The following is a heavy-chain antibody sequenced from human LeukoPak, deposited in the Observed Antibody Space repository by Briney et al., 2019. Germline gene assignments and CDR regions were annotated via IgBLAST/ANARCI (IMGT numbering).Heavy chain of an antibody. J-gene: IGHJ4*02. V-gene: IGHV3-23*01. CDR2: ISGSGGST. D-gene: IGHD2-21*02. Sequence: GGSLRLSCAASGFTFSSYAMSWVRQAPGKGLEWVSAISGSGGSTYYADPVKGRFTISRDNSKTTLYLQMNSLRAEDTAVYYCVREDTPATANYWGQGTLVTISS. CDR3: VREDTPATANY. CDR1: GFTFSSYA.